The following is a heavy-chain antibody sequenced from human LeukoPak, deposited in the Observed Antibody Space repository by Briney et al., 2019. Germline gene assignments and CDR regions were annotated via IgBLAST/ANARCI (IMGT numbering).Heavy chain of an antibody. V-gene: IGHV4-39*07. J-gene: IGHJ4*02. Sequence: SETLSLTCTVSGGSISSSSYYWGWIRQPPGKGLEWIGSIYYSGSTYYNPSLKSRVTISVDTSKNQFSLKLSSVTAADTAVYYCARDQPQYYYDSSGYYIWGQGTLVTVSS. CDR1: GGSISSSSYY. D-gene: IGHD3-22*01. CDR2: IYYSGST. CDR3: ARDQPQYYYDSSGYYI.